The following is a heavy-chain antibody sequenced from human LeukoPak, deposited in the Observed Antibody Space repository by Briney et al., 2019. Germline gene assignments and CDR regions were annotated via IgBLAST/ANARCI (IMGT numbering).Heavy chain of an antibody. Sequence: GGSLRLSCAASGFTFRSFAMTWVRQAPGKGLDWVSSISGSSGSTYYADSVKGRFTISRDNSKNTLYLQMNSLRAEDTAIYCCAKVPGAVADNYYYYYMDVWGQGTTVTVSS. CDR2: ISGSSGST. V-gene: IGHV3-23*01. D-gene: IGHD6-13*01. CDR1: GFTFRSFA. CDR3: AKVPGAVADNYYYYYMDV. J-gene: IGHJ6*03.